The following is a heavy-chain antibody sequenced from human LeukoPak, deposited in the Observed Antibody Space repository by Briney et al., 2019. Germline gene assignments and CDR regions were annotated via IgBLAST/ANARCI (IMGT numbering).Heavy chain of an antibody. V-gene: IGHV3-23*01. CDR2: IGGEKSGSWT. Sequence: GGSLRLSCAASGFTFNNYPMGWVRQAPGKGLEWLSAIGGEKSGSWTKSADSVTGRFTISRDNSENTLYLQMDSLTVEDTAVYYCARAGVISGWDYWGQGVLVTVSS. D-gene: IGHD3-3*02. CDR1: GFTFNNYP. J-gene: IGHJ4*02. CDR3: ARAGVISGWDY.